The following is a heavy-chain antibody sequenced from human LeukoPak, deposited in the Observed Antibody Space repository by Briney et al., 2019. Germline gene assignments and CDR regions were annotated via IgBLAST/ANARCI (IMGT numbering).Heavy chain of an antibody. Sequence: GESLKISCKGSGYRFTSYWIGWVRQMPGKGLEWMGNIYPGDSDNRYSPSFQGPVTISAAKSISTSYLQWSSLKASDTSLYYCAGHYDSSGYSDYWGQGTLVTVSS. D-gene: IGHD3-22*01. CDR2: IYPGDSDN. CDR1: GYRFTSYW. V-gene: IGHV5-51*01. J-gene: IGHJ4*02. CDR3: AGHYDSSGYSDY.